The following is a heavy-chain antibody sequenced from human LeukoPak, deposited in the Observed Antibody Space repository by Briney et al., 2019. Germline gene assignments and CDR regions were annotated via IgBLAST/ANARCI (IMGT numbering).Heavy chain of an antibody. CDR1: GGSVSSGSYY. CDR2: IYYSGST. V-gene: IGHV4-61*01. J-gene: IGHJ6*04. CDR3: ARGDYDILTRTYYYYYYGMDV. Sequence: SETLSLTCTVSGGSVSSGSYYWSWIRQPPGKGLEWIGYIYYSGSTNYNPSLKSRVTISVDTSKNQFSLKLSSVTAAGTAVYYCARGDYDILTRTYYYYYYGMDVWGKGTTVTVSS. D-gene: IGHD3-9*01.